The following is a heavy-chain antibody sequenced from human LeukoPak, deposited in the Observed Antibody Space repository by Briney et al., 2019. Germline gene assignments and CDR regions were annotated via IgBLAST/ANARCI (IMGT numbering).Heavy chain of an antibody. CDR2: ISSSSSYI. Sequence: XCAXXGXXXXSYSMNWVRQAPGKGLEWVSSISSSSSYIYYADSVKGRFTISRDNAKNSLYLQMNSLRAEDTAVYYCARDTPGGRDDYWGQGTLVTVSS. J-gene: IGHJ4*02. V-gene: IGHV3-21*01. CDR1: GXXXXSYS. D-gene: IGHD4-23*01. CDR3: ARDTPGGRDDY.